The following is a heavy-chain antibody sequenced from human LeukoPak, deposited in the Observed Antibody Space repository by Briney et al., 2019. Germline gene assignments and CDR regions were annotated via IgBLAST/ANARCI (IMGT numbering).Heavy chain of an antibody. CDR1: GYSFTSYY. CDR3: ARGAVRGAQLGWFDP. D-gene: IGHD3-10*01. Sequence: ASVKVSCKASGYSFTSYYMQWVRQAPGQGLEWMGIINPSGGSTSYAQKFQGRVTMTRDMSTSTVYMELSSLRSEDTAVYYCARGAVRGAQLGWFDPWGQGTLVTVSS. V-gene: IGHV1-46*01. CDR2: INPSGGST. J-gene: IGHJ5*02.